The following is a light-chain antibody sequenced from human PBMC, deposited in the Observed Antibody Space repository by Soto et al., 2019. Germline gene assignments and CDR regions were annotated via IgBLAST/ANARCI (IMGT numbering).Light chain of an antibody. V-gene: IGLV2-14*01. J-gene: IGLJ2*01. CDR3: SSYTSSIL. CDR1: SSDVGGYNY. Sequence: QSALTQPASVSGSPGQSITIYCTGTSSDVGGYNYVSWYQLHPGKAPKLMIYDVSNRPAGVSNLFSGSKSGNTSSLTSSGLQAEDEADYYCSSYTSSILFGGGTQLTVL. CDR2: DVS.